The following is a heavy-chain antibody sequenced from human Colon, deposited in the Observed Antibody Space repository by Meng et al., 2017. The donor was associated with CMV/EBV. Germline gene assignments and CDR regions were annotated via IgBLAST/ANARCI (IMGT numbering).Heavy chain of an antibody. V-gene: IGHV3-30*02. CDR3: VRTDYYDGRGYKVRGAFDV. D-gene: IGHD3-22*01. CDR1: GFTFSDWG. Sequence: GESLKISCVASGFTFSDWGMHWVRQTPGKGLEWLAFIYSGGNKEFYADPVKGRFTISRDNSRDTLYLQMNILSAEDTAVYYCVRTDYYDGRGYKVRGAFDVWGQGTMVTVSS. CDR2: IYSGGNKE. J-gene: IGHJ3*01.